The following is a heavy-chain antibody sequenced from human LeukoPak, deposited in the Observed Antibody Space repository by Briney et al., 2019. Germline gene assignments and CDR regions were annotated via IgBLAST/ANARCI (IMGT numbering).Heavy chain of an antibody. CDR1: GFTFINYA. CDR3: ARGYCSSTSCLYRHIDY. J-gene: IGHJ4*02. CDR2: TTYDGSNK. Sequence: GGSLRLSCAASGFTFINYAMHWVHQAPGKGLEWVAVTTYDGSNKYHADSVKGRFTISRDNSKNTLYLQMNSLRAEDTAVYYCARGYCSSTSCLYRHIDYWGQGTLVTVSS. D-gene: IGHD2-2*01. V-gene: IGHV3-30-3*01.